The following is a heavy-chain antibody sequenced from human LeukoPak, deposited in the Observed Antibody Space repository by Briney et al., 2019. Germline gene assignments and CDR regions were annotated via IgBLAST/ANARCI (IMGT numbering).Heavy chain of an antibody. V-gene: IGHV3-13*01. Sequence: PGGSLRLSCAASGFTFSSYDMHWVRQATGKGLEWVSAIGTAGDTYYPGSVKGRFTISRDNAKNSLYLQMNSLRAEDTAVYYCAVGFYYDSSSTYWGQGTLVTVSS. CDR1: GFTFSSYD. CDR3: AVGFYYDSSSTY. D-gene: IGHD3-22*01. J-gene: IGHJ4*02. CDR2: IGTAGDT.